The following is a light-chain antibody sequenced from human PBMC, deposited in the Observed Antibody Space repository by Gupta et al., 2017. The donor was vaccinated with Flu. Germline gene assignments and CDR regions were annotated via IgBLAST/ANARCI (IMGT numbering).Light chain of an antibody. CDR1: QPISVY. J-gene: IGKJ2*01. CDR3: QQSVDRPRT. Sequence: PSSLAASVGDSVTVTCRASQPISVYLHWYQQRPGKAPKLLISTASTLQTGVPLRFTGAGSGTEFTLTIDDLQPEDLATYYCQQSVDRPRTFGQGTRLEIE. CDR2: TAS. V-gene: IGKV1-39*01.